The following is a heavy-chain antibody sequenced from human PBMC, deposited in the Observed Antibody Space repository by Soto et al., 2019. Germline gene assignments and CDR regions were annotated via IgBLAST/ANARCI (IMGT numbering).Heavy chain of an antibody. CDR2: IIPIFGTA. CDR1: GGTFSSYA. Sequence: VASVKVSCKASGGTFSSYAISWVRQAPGQGLEWMGGIIPIFGTANYAQKFQGRVTITADESTSTAYMELSSLRSEDTAVYYCATTERVGATTTAAPHFDYWGQGTLVTVSS. J-gene: IGHJ4*02. D-gene: IGHD1-26*01. V-gene: IGHV1-69*13. CDR3: ATTERVGATTTAAPHFDY.